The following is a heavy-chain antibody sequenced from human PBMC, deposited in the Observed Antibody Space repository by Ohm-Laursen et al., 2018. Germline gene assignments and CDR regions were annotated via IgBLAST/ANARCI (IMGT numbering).Heavy chain of an antibody. J-gene: IGHJ1*01. V-gene: IGHV3-30*18. D-gene: IGHD3-10*01. CDR2: ISYDGSNK. CDR1: GSTFSSYG. Sequence: SLRLSCAASGSTFSSYGMHWVRQAPGKGLEWVAVISYDGSNKYYADSVKGRFTISRDNSKNTLYLQMNSLRAEDTAVYYCAKLGGYLAEYFQHWGQGTLVTVSS. CDR3: AKLGGYLAEYFQH.